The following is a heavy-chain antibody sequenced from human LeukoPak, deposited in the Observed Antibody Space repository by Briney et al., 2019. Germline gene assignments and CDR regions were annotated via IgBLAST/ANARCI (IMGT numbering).Heavy chain of an antibody. CDR3: ARLAQYYYDSSGYYDY. CDR1: GGSFSGYS. D-gene: IGHD3-22*01. J-gene: IGHJ4*02. V-gene: IGHV4-30-2*01. Sequence: SETLSLTCAVYGGSFSGYSWSWIRQPPGKGLEWIGYIYHSGSTYYNPSLKSRVTISVDRSKNQFSLKLSSVTAADTAVYYCARLAQYYYDSSGYYDYWGQGTLVTVSS. CDR2: IYHSGST.